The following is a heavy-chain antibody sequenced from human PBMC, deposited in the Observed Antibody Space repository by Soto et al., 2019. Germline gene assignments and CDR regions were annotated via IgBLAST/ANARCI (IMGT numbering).Heavy chain of an antibody. D-gene: IGHD3-3*01. J-gene: IGHJ6*02. CDR2: ITGDGGST. CDR3: AKDLRKTSNDFWSGYYTGIYAMDF. V-gene: IGHV3-23*01. Sequence: EVQLLESGGGLVLPGGSLRLSCAASGFTFSNYAMSWVRQAPGKGLEWVATITGDGGSTYYADSVKGRFSISRDKSKNTVSLQMNSLRVEDTAVYYCAKDLRKTSNDFWSGYYTGIYAMDFWGQGTTVTVSS. CDR1: GFTFSNYA.